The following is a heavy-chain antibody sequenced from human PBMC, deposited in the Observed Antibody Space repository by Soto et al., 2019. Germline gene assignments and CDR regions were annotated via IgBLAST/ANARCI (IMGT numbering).Heavy chain of an antibody. J-gene: IGHJ4*02. CDR2: FDPEDGET. Sequence: GASVKVSCKVSGYTLTELSMHWVLQAPGKGLEWMGGFDPEDGETIYAQKFQGRVTMTEDTSTDTAYMELSSLRSEDTAVYYCATGRYSGSYPYFDYWGQGTLVTVSS. CDR1: GYTLTELS. CDR3: ATGRYSGSYPYFDY. V-gene: IGHV1-24*01. D-gene: IGHD1-26*01.